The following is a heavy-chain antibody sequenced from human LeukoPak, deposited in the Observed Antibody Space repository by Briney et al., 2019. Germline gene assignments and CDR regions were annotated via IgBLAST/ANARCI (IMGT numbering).Heavy chain of an antibody. V-gene: IGHV4-4*02. CDR2: IYHSGST. D-gene: IGHD3-3*01. CDR1: GGSISSSNW. Sequence: PSETLSLTCAVSGGSISSSNWWSWVRQSPGQGLEWIGEIYHSGSTNYNPSLKSRVTISVDKSKNQFSLKLSSVTAADTAVYYCARDLLEWPDAFDIWGQGTMVTVSS. CDR3: ARDLLEWPDAFDI. J-gene: IGHJ3*02.